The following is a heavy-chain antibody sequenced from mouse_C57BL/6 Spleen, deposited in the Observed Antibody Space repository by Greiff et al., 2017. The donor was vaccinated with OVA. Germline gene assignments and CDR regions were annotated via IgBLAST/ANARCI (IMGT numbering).Heavy chain of an antibody. Sequence: VKLMESGPGLVQPSQSLSITCTVSGFSLTSYGVHWVRQSPGKGLEWLGVIWSGGSTDYNAAFISRLSISKDNSKSQVFFKMNSLQADDTAIYYCARKGLPDYYAMDYWGQGTSVTVSS. D-gene: IGHD2-10*01. CDR3: ARKGLPDYYAMDY. J-gene: IGHJ4*01. CDR1: GFSLTSYG. CDR2: IWSGGST. V-gene: IGHV2-2*01.